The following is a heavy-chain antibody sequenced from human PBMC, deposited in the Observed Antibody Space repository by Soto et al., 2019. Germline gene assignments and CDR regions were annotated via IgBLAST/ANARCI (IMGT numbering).Heavy chain of an antibody. CDR1: GFTFSSYG. CDR2: ICSCGSTI. D-gene: IGHD3-22*01. J-gene: IGHJ3*02. Sequence: GGSLRLSCAASGFTFSSYGMNWVGQSPGKGLEWVSDICSCGSTIYYADSVKSRFTISRDNSKNSLYLQMNSLRAEDTAVYYCARLHYHDISTYYAFDIWGQGTMVTVSS. CDR3: ARLHYHDISTYYAFDI. V-gene: IGHV3-48*03.